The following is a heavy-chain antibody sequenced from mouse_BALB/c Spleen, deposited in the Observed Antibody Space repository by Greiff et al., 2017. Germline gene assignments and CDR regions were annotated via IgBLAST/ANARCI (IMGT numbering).Heavy chain of an antibody. V-gene: IGHV1S81*02. CDR1: GYTFTSYY. CDR3: TRANGNYPWFAY. Sequence: VQLQQSGAELVKPGASVKLSCKASGYTFTSYYMYWVKQRPGQGLEWIGGINPSNGGTNFNEKFKSKATLTVDKSSSTAYMQLSSLTSEDSAVYYCTRANGNYPWFAYWGQGTLVTVSA. CDR2: INPSNGGT. J-gene: IGHJ3*01. D-gene: IGHD2-1*01.